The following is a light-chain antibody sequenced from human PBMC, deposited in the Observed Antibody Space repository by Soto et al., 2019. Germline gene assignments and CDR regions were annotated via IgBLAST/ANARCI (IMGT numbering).Light chain of an antibody. V-gene: IGKV3-11*01. CDR1: QSVSSY. Sequence: EIVFTHSPATLSFSPVERATLSCRASQSVSSYLAWYQQKPGQAPRLLIYDASSRATGIPDRFSGSGSGTDFTLTISRLEPEDFAVYYCQQYNNWPRTFGQGTRLEI. CDR2: DAS. J-gene: IGKJ5*01. CDR3: QQYNNWPRT.